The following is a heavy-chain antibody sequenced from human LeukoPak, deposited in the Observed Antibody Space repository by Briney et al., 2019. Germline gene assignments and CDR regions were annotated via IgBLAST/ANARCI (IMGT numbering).Heavy chain of an antibody. CDR2: ISGSGDST. CDR3: AAFYGDLSIDY. CDR1: GFTFSSYA. J-gene: IGHJ4*02. Sequence: GGSLRLSCAASGFTFSSYAMSWVRQAPGKGLEWVSAISGSGDSTYYADSVKGRFTISRDNSKNTLYLQMNSLRAEDTAVYYCAAFYGDLSIDYWGQGTLVTVSS. D-gene: IGHD4-17*01. V-gene: IGHV3-23*01.